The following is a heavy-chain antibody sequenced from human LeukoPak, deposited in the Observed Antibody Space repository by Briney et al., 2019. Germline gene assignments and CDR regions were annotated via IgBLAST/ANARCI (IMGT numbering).Heavy chain of an antibody. Sequence: SVKVSCKASGGTFSSYAISWVRQAPGQGLEWMGGIIPIFGTANYAQKFQGRVTITADESTSTAYMELSSLRSEDTAVYHCARSHYYGSGSYLRFDPWGQGTLVTVSS. CDR1: GGTFSSYA. D-gene: IGHD3-10*01. J-gene: IGHJ5*02. CDR2: IIPIFGTA. CDR3: ARSHYYGSGSYLRFDP. V-gene: IGHV1-69*01.